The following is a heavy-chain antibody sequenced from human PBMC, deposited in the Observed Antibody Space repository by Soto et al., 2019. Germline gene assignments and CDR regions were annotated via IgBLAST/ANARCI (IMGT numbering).Heavy chain of an antibody. CDR1: GFTFSSYG. J-gene: IGHJ4*02. CDR2: ISYDGSNK. V-gene: IGHV3-30*18. Sequence: GGSLRLSCAASGFTFSSYGMHWVRQAPGKGLEWVAVISYDGSNKYYADSVKGRFTISRDNSKNTLYLQMNSLRAEDTAVYYCAKGGRGYIAAAGQYFDYWGQGTLVTVSS. CDR3: AKGGRGYIAAAGQYFDY. D-gene: IGHD6-13*01.